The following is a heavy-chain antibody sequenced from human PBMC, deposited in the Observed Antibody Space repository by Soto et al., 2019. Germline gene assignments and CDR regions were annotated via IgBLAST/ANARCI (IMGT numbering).Heavy chain of an antibody. CDR1: GYTFTSYG. J-gene: IGHJ6*02. CDR3: ARGSYSSSSHYYYYYGMDV. D-gene: IGHD6-13*01. CDR2: ISAYNGNT. Sequence: QVQLVQSGAEVKKPGASVKVSCKASGYTFTSYGISWVRQAPGQGLEWMGWISAYNGNTNYAQKLQGRVTMTTDTSTSTAYMELRSLRSDDTAVYDCARGSYSSSSHYYYYYGMDVWGQGTTVTVSS. V-gene: IGHV1-18*01.